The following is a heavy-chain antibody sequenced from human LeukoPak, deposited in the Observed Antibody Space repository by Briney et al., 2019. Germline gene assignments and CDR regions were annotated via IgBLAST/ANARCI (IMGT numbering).Heavy chain of an antibody. D-gene: IGHD5-18*01. CDR2: ISGSGGST. CDR1: GFTFSSYA. CDR3: ARDPDGYRQGHHFDY. J-gene: IGHJ4*02. Sequence: PGGSLRLSCAASGFTFSSYAVSWVRQAPGKGLEWVSAISGSGGSTFYAGSVKGRFTISRDNSKNTVYLQMNSLKAEDTAVYYCARDPDGYRQGHHFDYWGQGTLVTVSS. V-gene: IGHV3-23*01.